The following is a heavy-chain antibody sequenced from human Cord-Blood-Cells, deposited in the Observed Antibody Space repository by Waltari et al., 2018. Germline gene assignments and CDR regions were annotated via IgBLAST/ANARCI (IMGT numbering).Heavy chain of an antibody. CDR3: ARGNGGSFCYFDY. CDR2: INPNRGGT. CDR1: GYTFTGYY. V-gene: IGHV1-2*04. Sequence: QVQLVQSGAEVKKPGASVKVSCKASGYTFTGYYMHWVRQAPGQGLEWMGWINPNRGGTNYAQKFQGWVTMTRDTSISTAYMELSRLRSDDTAVYYCARGNGGSFCYFDYWGQGTLVTVSS. J-gene: IGHJ4*02.